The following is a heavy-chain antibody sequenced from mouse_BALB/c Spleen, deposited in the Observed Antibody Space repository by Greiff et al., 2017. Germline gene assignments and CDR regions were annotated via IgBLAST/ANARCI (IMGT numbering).Heavy chain of an antibody. D-gene: IGHD3-3*01. CDR3: NGCCRPFDY. J-gene: IGHJ2*01. CDR2: IVPEYGDT. V-gene: IGHV14-4*02. Sequence: VQLQQSGAELVRSGASVKLSCTASGFNIKDYYMHWVKQRPEQGLEWIGWIVPEYGDTEYAPKFQGKATMTADTSSNTAYLQLSSLTSEDTAVYYCNGCCRPFDYWGQGTTLTVSA. CDR1: GFNIKDYY.